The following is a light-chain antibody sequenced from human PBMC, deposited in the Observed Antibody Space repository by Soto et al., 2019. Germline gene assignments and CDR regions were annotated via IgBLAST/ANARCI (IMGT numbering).Light chain of an antibody. V-gene: IGKV3-11*01. J-gene: IGKJ5*01. CDR3: QQRSNWPIT. CDR1: QGISRY. CDR2: DAS. Sequence: EILLTQSPATLSLSPGERATLSCRASQGISRYLAWYQQKPGQAPRLLIYDASNRATGIPARFSGGGSGTDFTLTISSLEPEDFAVYYCQQRSNWPITFGQGTRLEIK.